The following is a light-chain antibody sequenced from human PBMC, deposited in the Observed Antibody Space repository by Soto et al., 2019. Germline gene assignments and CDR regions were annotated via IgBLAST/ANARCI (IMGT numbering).Light chain of an antibody. J-gene: IGKJ3*01. CDR2: DAS. V-gene: IGKV1-27*01. CDR3: QKYDSFLIT. CDR1: QGISNY. Sequence: DFQMTQSPSSLSASIGDRVTVTCRASQGISNYLAWYQQKPGKGPELLIYDASTLQSGVPSRFSGSGSGTDFTLTISSLQPEDVATYSCQKYDSFLITFGPGTKVDI.